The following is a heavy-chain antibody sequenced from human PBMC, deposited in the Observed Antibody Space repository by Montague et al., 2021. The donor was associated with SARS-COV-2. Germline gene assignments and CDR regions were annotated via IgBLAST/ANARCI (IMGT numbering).Heavy chain of an antibody. CDR3: AREGFSSGYYET. V-gene: IGHV4-39*02. J-gene: IGHJ5*02. CDR2: IYYSGST. D-gene: IGHD3-22*01. Sequence: SETLSLTCGVSGGSISSSNYYWGWIRQPPGKGLEWIGCIYYSGSTYYNPSLKSRVAISVDTSKNQFSLILRSMTAADTAVFYCAREGFSSGYYETWGQGALVTVSS. CDR1: GGSISSSNYY.